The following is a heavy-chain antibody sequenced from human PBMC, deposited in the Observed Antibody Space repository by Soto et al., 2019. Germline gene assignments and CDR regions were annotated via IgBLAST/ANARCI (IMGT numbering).Heavy chain of an antibody. CDR1: GGSISSSY. D-gene: IGHD6-19*01. V-gene: IGHV4-59*01. CDR3: ARSVAVPGAHIDY. J-gene: IGHJ4*02. CDR2: VYYTGST. Sequence: QVQLQESGPGLVKPSETLSLTCSVSGGSISSSYWSWIRQSPGKGLEWLGYVYYTGSTNYSPSLRSRVSISVDTSKNEFSLRLSSVTAADTAVYFCARSVAVPGAHIDYWGQGTQVTVSS.